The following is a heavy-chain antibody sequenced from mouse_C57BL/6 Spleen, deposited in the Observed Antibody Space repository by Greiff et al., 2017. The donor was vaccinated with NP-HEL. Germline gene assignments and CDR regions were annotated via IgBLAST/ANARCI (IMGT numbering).Heavy chain of an antibody. CDR2: IYPGSGST. D-gene: IGHD2-4*01. J-gene: IGHJ2*01. CDR3: ARRGFYDYDGYYFGC. Sequence: QVQLQQPGAELVKPGASVKMSCKASGYTFTSYWITWVKQRPGQGLEWIGDIYPGSGSTNYNEKFKSKATLTVDTSSSTAYMQLSSLTSEDSAVYYCARRGFYDYDGYYFGCWGQGTTLTVSS. CDR1: GYTFTSYW. V-gene: IGHV1-55*01.